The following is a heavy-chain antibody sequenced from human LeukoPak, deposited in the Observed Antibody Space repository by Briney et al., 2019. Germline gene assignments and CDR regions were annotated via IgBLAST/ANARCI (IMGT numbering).Heavy chain of an antibody. CDR1: GFSFSSYW. D-gene: IGHD7-27*01. CDR2: INQLGSEK. J-gene: IGHJ4*02. Sequence: PGGSLRLSCVGSGFSFSSYWMSWVRQAPGKGLEWVANINQLGSEKYYVDSVKGRFTISRDNAKNSLNLQLNSLRVEDTAVYYCARADWGSVDYWGQGTLVTVSS. CDR3: ARADWGSVDY. V-gene: IGHV3-7*01.